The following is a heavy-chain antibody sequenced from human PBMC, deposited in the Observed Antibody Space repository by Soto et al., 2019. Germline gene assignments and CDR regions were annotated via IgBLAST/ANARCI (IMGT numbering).Heavy chain of an antibody. CDR3: ARGGLAVRFLEWPMSLGMDV. CDR1: GYTFTSYD. CDR2: MNPNSGNT. J-gene: IGHJ6*02. Sequence: QVQLVQSGAEVKKPGASVKVSCKASGYTFTSYDINWVRQATGQGLEWMGWMNPNSGNTGYAQKFQGRVTMTRNTSISTAYMELSSRRSEDTAVYDCARGGLAVRFLEWPMSLGMDVWGQGTTVTVSS. D-gene: IGHD3-3*01. V-gene: IGHV1-8*01.